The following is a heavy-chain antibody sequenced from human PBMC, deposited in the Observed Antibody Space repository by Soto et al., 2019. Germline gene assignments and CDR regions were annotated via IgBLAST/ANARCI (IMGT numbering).Heavy chain of an antibody. CDR2: ISYDGTNK. V-gene: IGHV3-30*18. J-gene: IGHJ4*02. CDR1: GFTFSTYG. CDR3: AKDAHGWLLPDF. D-gene: IGHD3-22*01. Sequence: GGSLRLSCAASGFTFSTYGMHWVRQAPGKGLEWVAVISYDGTNKYYADSVKGRFTISRDNSKNTLYLQMNSLRAEDTALYYCAKDAHGWLLPDFWGKGTRVTVSS.